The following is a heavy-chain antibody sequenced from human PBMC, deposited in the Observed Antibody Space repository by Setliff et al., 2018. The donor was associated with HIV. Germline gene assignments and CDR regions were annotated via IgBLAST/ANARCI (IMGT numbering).Heavy chain of an antibody. V-gene: IGHV4-39*01. D-gene: IGHD3-22*01. CDR2: IYYSGST. J-gene: IGHJ4*02. CDR1: GGSISSSDYY. CDR3: ARVPRNYYDSSGYYHYYFDY. Sequence: SETLSLTCSVSGGSISSSDYYWGWIRQPPGKGLEWIGSIYYSGSTYYNPSLKSRVTISVDTSKNQFSLKLSSVTAADTAVYYCARVPRNYYDSSGYYHYYFDYWGQGTLVTVSS.